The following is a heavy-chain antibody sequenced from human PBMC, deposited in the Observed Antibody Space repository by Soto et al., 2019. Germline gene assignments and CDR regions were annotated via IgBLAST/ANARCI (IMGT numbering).Heavy chain of an antibody. CDR1: GGSSSGYY. CDR2: INHSGST. D-gene: IGHD5-18*01. CDR3: ALPGYSYGPFDY. J-gene: IGHJ4*02. Sequence: SETLSLTCAVYGGSSSGYYWSWIRQPPGKGLEWIGEINHSGSTNYNPSLKSRVTISVDTSKNQFSLKLSSVTAADTAVYYCALPGYSYGPFDYWGQGTLVTAPQ. V-gene: IGHV4-34*01.